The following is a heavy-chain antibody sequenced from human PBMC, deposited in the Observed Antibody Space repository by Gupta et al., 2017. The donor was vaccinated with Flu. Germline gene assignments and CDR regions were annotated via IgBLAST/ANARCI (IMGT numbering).Heavy chain of an antibody. J-gene: IGHJ4*02. CDR2: INWNDGVI. D-gene: IGHD2-21*01. Sequence: VPLLESRGGWVQPGRSLRPACAGSGFPSAACALFSFRRAPGKGLEWVSGINWNDGVIGYADSVKGRFTISRDNAKSSLYLQMNSLRPEDTAMYYCAKGGCGGECDPDYWGQGTLVSVSS. CDR3: AKGGCGGECDPDY. V-gene: IGHV3-9*01. CDR1: GFPSAACA.